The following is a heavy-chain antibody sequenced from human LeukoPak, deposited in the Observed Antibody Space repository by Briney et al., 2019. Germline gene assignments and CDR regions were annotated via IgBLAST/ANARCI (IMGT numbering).Heavy chain of an antibody. V-gene: IGHV5-51*01. D-gene: IGHD6-13*01. J-gene: IGHJ6*04. CDR3: ARSVIAAAGRYYYYYGMDV. CDR2: IYPGDSDT. CDR1: GYSFTSYW. Sequence: GESLKISCKGSGYSFTSYWIGWVRQMPGKGLEVMGIIYPGDSDTRYSPSFQGQVTISADKSISTAYLQWSSLKASDTAMYYCARSVIAAAGRYYYYYGMDVWGKGTTVTVSS.